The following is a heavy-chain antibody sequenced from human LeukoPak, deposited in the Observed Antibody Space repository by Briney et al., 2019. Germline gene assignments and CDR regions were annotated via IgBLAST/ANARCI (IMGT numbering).Heavy chain of an antibody. J-gene: IGHJ6*03. CDR1: GFTFSSYA. CDR3: AKAYYDFWSGYDYYYYYYMDV. V-gene: IGHV3-23*01. CDR2: ISGSGGST. D-gene: IGHD3-3*01. Sequence: PGGSLRLSCAASGFTFSSYAMSWVRQAPGKGLEWVSAISGSGGSTYYADSVKGRFTISRDNSKNTLYLQMNSLRAEDTAVYYCAKAYYDFWSGYDYYYYYYMDVWGKGTTVTVSS.